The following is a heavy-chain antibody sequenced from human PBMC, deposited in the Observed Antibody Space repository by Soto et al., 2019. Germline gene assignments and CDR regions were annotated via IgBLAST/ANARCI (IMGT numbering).Heavy chain of an antibody. V-gene: IGHV4-39*01. Sequence: SETLSLTCTVSGGSISSSSYYWGWIRQPPGKGLEWIGSIYYSGSTYYNPSLKRRVTISVDTSKNQFSLKLSSVTAADTAVYYCARQVELGKRFDYWGQGTLVTVSS. J-gene: IGHJ4*02. CDR1: GGSISSSSYY. D-gene: IGHD7-27*01. CDR3: ARQVELGKRFDY. CDR2: IYYSGST.